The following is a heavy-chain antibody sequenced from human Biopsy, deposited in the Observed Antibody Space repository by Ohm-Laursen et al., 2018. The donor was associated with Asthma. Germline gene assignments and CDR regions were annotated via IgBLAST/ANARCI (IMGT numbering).Heavy chain of an antibody. V-gene: IGHV3-30*18. CDR3: AKRRGYSGHDNDY. J-gene: IGHJ4*02. Sequence: SLRLSCAASGFVFSQARMHWVCQAPGKGLEWVAVISYDGNHKFYEDSVKGRFTISRDNSKNTLYLQMNSLRTEDTAVYYCAKRRGYSGHDNDYWGQGTLVIVSS. CDR1: GFVFSQAR. CDR2: ISYDGNHK. D-gene: IGHD5-12*01.